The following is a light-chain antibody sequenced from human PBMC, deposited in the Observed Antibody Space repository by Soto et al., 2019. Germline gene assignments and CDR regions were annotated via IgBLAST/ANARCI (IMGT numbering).Light chain of an antibody. CDR3: SSYTLSTTVI. Sequence: QSALTQPASVSGSPGQSITISCTGTSSDIGGYSYVSWYQQHPGKAPKLMIYEVTNRPSGVSTRFSGSKSGNTASLTISGLQAEDEADYYCSSYTLSTTVIFGGGTKLTVL. V-gene: IGLV2-14*01. J-gene: IGLJ2*01. CDR2: EVT. CDR1: SSDIGGYSY.